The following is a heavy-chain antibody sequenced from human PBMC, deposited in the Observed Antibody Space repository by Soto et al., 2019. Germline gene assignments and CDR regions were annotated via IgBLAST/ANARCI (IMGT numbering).Heavy chain of an antibody. V-gene: IGHV6-1*01. Sequence: SQTLSLTCAISGDSVSSNSAAWNWIRQSPSRGLEWLGRTYYRSKWYNDYAVSVKSRTTTNPNTSKNPFSLQLNSVTPDDTAVYYCAREGTNRPRIAAGWFDPWGQGTLVTVSS. J-gene: IGHJ5*02. CDR3: AREGTNRPRIAAGWFDP. D-gene: IGHD6-13*01. CDR1: GDSVSSNSAA. CDR2: TYYRSKWYN.